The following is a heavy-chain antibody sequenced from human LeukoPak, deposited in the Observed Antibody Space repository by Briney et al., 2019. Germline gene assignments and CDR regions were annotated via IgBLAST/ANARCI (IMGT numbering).Heavy chain of an antibody. Sequence: PGGSLRLSCAASGFTFSSYAMSWVRQAPGKGLEWVSAISGSGGSTYYADSVKGRFTISRDNSKNTLYLQMNSLRAEDTAVYYCAKDWYCYDSSGYGALDYWGQGTLVTVSS. J-gene: IGHJ4*02. V-gene: IGHV3-23*01. CDR3: AKDWYCYDSSGYGALDY. D-gene: IGHD3-22*01. CDR1: GFTFSSYA. CDR2: ISGSGGST.